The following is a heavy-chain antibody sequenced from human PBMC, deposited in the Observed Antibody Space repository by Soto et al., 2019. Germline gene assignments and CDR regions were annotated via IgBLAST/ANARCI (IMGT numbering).Heavy chain of an antibody. V-gene: IGHV3-21*04. Sequence: GGSLRLSCAASGFTFSSYSMNWVRQAPGKGLEWVSSISSSSSYIYYADSVKGRFTISRDNSKNTLYLQMNSLRAEDTAVYYCATAYDSSGYHSAYWGQGTLVTVSS. CDR2: ISSSSSYI. CDR3: ATAYDSSGYHSAY. J-gene: IGHJ4*02. CDR1: GFTFSSYS. D-gene: IGHD3-22*01.